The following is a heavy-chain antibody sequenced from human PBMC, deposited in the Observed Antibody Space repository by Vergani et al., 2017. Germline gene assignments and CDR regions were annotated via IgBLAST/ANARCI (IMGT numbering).Heavy chain of an antibody. J-gene: IGHJ4*02. D-gene: IGHD6-13*01. CDR1: GNTFTSYY. Sequence: QVQLVQSGAEVKKPGASVKVSCKASGNTFTSYYMHWVRPAPGQGLEWMGIINPSGGSTSYAQKFQGRVTMTRDTSTRTVYMELSSLRSEDTAVYYCASFIARDFDYWGQGTLVTVSS. CDR2: INPSGGST. CDR3: ASFIARDFDY. V-gene: IGHV1-46*03.